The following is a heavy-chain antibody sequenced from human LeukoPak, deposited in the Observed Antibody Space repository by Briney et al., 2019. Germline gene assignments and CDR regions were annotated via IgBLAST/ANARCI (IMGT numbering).Heavy chain of an antibody. CDR1: GGTFSSYA. CDR2: IIPIFGTA. J-gene: IGHJ6*02. CDR3: ARVLRYFDSNRYYYYGMDV. D-gene: IGHD3-9*01. Sequence: ASVKVSCKASGGTFSSYAISWVRQAPGRGLEWMGGIIPIFGTANYAQKFQGRVTITADESTSTAYMELSSLRSEDTAVYYCARVLRYFDSNRYYYYGMDVWGQGTTVTVSS. V-gene: IGHV1-69*13.